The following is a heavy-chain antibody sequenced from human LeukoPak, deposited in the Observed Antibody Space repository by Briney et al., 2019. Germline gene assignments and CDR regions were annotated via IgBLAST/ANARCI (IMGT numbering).Heavy chain of an antibody. V-gene: IGHV3-21*01. J-gene: IGHJ3*02. CDR1: EFTFNIYT. Sequence: GGSLRLSCAASEFTFNIYTVNWVRQAPGKGLEWVSSISSSSRYIYYADSVKGRFTTSRDNAKNSLNLQMNSLRVEDTAVYYCARDGSRGAFDIWGQGTMVTVSS. D-gene: IGHD2-2*03. CDR2: ISSSSRYI. CDR3: ARDGSRGAFDI.